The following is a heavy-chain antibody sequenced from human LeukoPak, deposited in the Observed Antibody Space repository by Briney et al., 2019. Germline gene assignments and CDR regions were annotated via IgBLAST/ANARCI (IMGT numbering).Heavy chain of an antibody. Sequence: ASVKVSCKASGYTFTSYDINWVRQATGQGLEWMGWMNPNSGNTNYAQKLQGRVTMTTDTSTSTAYMELRSLRSDDTAVYYCARAKGGYWGQGTLVTVSS. CDR1: GYTFTSYD. CDR3: ARAKGGY. J-gene: IGHJ4*02. CDR2: MNPNSGNT. V-gene: IGHV1-18*01. D-gene: IGHD3-16*01.